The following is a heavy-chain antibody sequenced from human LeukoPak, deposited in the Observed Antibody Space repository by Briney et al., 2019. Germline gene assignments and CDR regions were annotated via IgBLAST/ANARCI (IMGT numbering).Heavy chain of an antibody. CDR1: GFTFSSYG. J-gene: IGHJ4*02. CDR2: ISYDGSNK. CDR3: AKEPEPGIRYLDY. D-gene: IGHD3-9*01. Sequence: PGGTLRLSCAASGFTFSSYGMHWVRQAPGKGLEWVAVISYDGSNKYYADSVKGRFTISRDNSKNTLYLQMNSLRAEDTAVYYCAKEPEPGIRYLDYWGQGTLVTVSS. V-gene: IGHV3-30*18.